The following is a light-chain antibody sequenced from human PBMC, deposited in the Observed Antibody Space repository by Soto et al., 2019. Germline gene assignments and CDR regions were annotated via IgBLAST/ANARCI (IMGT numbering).Light chain of an antibody. CDR2: GAS. V-gene: IGKV3-20*01. CDR3: QQPGT. Sequence: EIVLTQSPGTLSLSPGERATPSCRASQSVSSSYLAWYQQKPGQAPRLLIYGASSRATGIPDRFSGSGSGTDFTLTISRLEPEDFAVYYCQQPGTFGQGTKVDIK. J-gene: IGKJ1*01. CDR1: QSVSSSY.